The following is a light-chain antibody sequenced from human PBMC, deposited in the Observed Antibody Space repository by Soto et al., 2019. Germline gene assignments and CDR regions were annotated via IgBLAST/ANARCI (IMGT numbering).Light chain of an antibody. CDR2: GAS. CDR1: QSVSSTY. J-gene: IGKJ1*01. Sequence: EIVLTQSPGTLSLSPGERATLSCRASQSVSSTYLAWYQQKPGQAPRLLIYGASSRATGIPDRFSGSGSGTDFTLTISRLEPEDFAVYYCQHYGSSRWTFSRGTKVDIK. V-gene: IGKV3-20*01. CDR3: QHYGSSRWT.